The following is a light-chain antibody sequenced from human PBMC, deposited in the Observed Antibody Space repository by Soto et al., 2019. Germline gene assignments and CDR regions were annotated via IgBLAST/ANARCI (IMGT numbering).Light chain of an antibody. CDR1: QSVSSY. CDR3: QPRSNWPWT. Sequence: EIVLTQSPATLSLSPGERATLSCRASQSVSSYLAWYQQKPGQAPRLLIYDASNSAAGIPARFSGSGSGTDSTLTISSLEPEDFAVYYCQPRSNWPWTFGQGTKVEIK. V-gene: IGKV3-11*01. CDR2: DAS. J-gene: IGKJ1*01.